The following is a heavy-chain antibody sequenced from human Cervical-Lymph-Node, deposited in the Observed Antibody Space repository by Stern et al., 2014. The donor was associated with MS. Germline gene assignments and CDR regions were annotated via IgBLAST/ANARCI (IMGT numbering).Heavy chain of an antibody. CDR1: GVTFSRYA. CDR3: AKSRVNSSGWYHYYYGMDV. Sequence: QVQLVESGGEVKKPGASVKVSCKASGVTFSRYAISWVRQAPGQGLEWMGGILPKVGTSNYAQKVPGRVTITTDESKSTAYMELSSLRSEDTAVYYCAKSRVNSSGWYHYYYGMDVWGQGTTVTVSS. V-gene: IGHV1-69*01. J-gene: IGHJ6*02. D-gene: IGHD6-19*01. CDR2: ILPKVGTS.